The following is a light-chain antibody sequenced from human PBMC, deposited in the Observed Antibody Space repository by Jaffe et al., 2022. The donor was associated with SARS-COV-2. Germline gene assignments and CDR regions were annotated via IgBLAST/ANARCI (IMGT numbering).Light chain of an antibody. CDR3: QQYGSSIT. CDR2: VAS. J-gene: IGKJ5*01. CDR1: QRVSSDY. Sequence: IVLTQSPGTLSLSPGERATLSCRASQRVSSDYLAWYQKKPGQAPRLLIYVASSRATGIPDRFSGSGSGTDFTLTISRLEPEDFAVYYCQQYGSSITFGQGTRLEIK. V-gene: IGKV3-20*01.